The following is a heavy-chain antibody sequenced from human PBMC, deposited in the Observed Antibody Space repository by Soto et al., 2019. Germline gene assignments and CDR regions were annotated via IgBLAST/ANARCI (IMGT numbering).Heavy chain of an antibody. D-gene: IGHD6-19*01. CDR3: ARGSRLRYSSGWGREFGRQYYFYY. Sequence: ASVKVSCKASGYTFTGYYMHWVRQAPGQGLEWMGWINPNSGGTNYAQKFQGWVTMTRDTSISTAYMELSRLRSDDTAVYYCARGSRLRYSSGWGREFGRQYYFYYWGQGTLVTVSS. V-gene: IGHV1-2*04. CDR1: GYTFTGYY. CDR2: INPNSGGT. J-gene: IGHJ4*02.